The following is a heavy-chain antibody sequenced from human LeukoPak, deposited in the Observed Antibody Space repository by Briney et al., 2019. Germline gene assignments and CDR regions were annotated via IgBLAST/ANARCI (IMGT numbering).Heavy chain of an antibody. J-gene: IGHJ4*02. D-gene: IGHD1-26*01. CDR1: GGSISSGDYY. Sequence: SETLSLTCTVSGGSISSGDYYWSWIRQPQGKGLEWIGYIYYSGSAYYNPSLKSRVTISVDTSKNQFSLKLSSVTAADTAVYYCARVLVGASWYFDYWGQGTLVTVSS. CDR3: ARVLVGASWYFDY. V-gene: IGHV4-30-4*01. CDR2: IYYSGSA.